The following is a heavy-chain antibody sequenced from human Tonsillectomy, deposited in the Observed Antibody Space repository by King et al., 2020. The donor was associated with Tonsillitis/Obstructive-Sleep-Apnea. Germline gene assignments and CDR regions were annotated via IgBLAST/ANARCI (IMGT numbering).Heavy chain of an antibody. CDR1: GYTFPSYY. J-gene: IGHJ6*03. Sequence: VQLVESGAEVKKPGASVKVSCKSSGYTFPSYYMHWVRQAPGQGLEWMGMINPSGGRTTLAERFQGRVTMTADTSTTTIFMEVTSLRSEDTAIYFCARGGIAGPVEDYHYHYMAAWGKGTTV. D-gene: IGHD6-13*01. CDR3: ARGGIAGPVEDYHYHYMAA. CDR2: INPSGGRT. V-gene: IGHV1-46*01.